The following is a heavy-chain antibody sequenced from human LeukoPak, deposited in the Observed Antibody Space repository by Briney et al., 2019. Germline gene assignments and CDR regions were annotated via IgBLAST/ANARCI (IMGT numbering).Heavy chain of an antibody. J-gene: IGHJ4*02. CDR1: GGSFSGYP. CDR2: INHSGTT. Sequence: PSETLSLTCAVYGGSFSGYPWTWIRQPPGKGLEWIGQINHSGTTKCNPSLNSRVTMSVDTSKNQFSLKLTSVTAADTAVYYCARGAPGYWGQGTLVTVSS. V-gene: IGHV4-34*01. CDR3: ARGAPGY.